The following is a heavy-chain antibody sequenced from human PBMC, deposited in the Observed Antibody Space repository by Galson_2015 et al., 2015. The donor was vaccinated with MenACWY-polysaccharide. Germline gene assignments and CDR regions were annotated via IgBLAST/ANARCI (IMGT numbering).Heavy chain of an antibody. D-gene: IGHD2-15*01. CDR2: TNGDGGAT. J-gene: IGHJ5*02. Sequence: SLRLSCAASGFTFSGNWMHWVRQAPGKGLVWVSRTNGDGGATDYADSVKGRFTISRDNAKNTLYLQMNSLGAEDTAVYYCARAGAKYCRGGNCFFNWFDPWGQGTLVTVSS. CDR1: GFTFSGNW. V-gene: IGHV3-74*01. CDR3: ARAGAKYCRGGNCFFNWFDP.